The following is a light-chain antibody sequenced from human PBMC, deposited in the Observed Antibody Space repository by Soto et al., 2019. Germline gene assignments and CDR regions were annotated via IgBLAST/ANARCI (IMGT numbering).Light chain of an antibody. V-gene: IGKV3-11*01. J-gene: IGKJ1*01. CDR2: DAS. Sequence: EIVLTQPQATVSLSPGERATLSCRASQSVSSYLAWYQQKPGQAPRLLIYDASNRATGIPARFSGSGSGTDFTLTISSLEPEDFAVYYCQQRSNWRTFGQGTKVDVK. CDR3: QQRSNWRT. CDR1: QSVSSY.